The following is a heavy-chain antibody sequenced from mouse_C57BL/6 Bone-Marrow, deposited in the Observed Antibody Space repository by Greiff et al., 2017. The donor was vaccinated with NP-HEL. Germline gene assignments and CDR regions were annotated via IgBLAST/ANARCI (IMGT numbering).Heavy chain of an antibody. CDR1: GYTFTEYT. CDR3: ARHGDYFGSSYGYFDV. J-gene: IGHJ1*03. Sequence: VQRVESGAELVKPGASVKLSCKASGYTFTEYTIHWVKQRSGQGLEWIGWFYPGSGSIKYNEKFKDKATLTADKSSSTVYMDLSRLTSEDSAVYFCARHGDYFGSSYGYFDVWGTGTTVTVSS. CDR2: FYPGSGSI. V-gene: IGHV1-62-2*01. D-gene: IGHD1-1*01.